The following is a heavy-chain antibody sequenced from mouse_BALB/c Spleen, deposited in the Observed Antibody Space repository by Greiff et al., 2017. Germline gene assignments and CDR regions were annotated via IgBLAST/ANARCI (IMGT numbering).Heavy chain of an antibody. CDR3: ARQGRAWFAY. V-gene: IGHV5-12-1*01. J-gene: IGHJ3*01. Sequence: DVMLVESGGGLVKPGGSLKLSCAASGFAFSSYDMSWVRQTPEKRLEWVAYISSGGGSTYYPDTVKGRFTISRDNAKNTLYLQMSSLKSEDTAMYYCARQGRAWFAYWGQGTLVTVSA. CDR1: GFAFSSYD. CDR2: ISSGGGST. D-gene: IGHD1-1*01.